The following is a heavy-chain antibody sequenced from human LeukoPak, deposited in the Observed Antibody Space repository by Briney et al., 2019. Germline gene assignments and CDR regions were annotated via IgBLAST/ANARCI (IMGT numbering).Heavy chain of an antibody. Sequence: SVKVSCKASGGTFSSYAISWVRQAPGQGLEWMGRIIPILGIANYAQKFQGRVTITADKSTSAAYMELSSLRSEDTAVYYCASHYYDSSGYGDYWGQGTLVTVSS. CDR1: GGTFSSYA. D-gene: IGHD3-22*01. J-gene: IGHJ4*02. CDR3: ASHYYDSSGYGDY. CDR2: IIPILGIA. V-gene: IGHV1-69*04.